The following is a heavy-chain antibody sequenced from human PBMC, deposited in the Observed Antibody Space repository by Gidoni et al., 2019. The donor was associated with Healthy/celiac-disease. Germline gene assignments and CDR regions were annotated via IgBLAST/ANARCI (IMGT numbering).Heavy chain of an antibody. D-gene: IGHD3-22*01. V-gene: IGHV3-23*01. J-gene: IGHJ4*02. CDR2: ISGSGGST. Sequence: EVQLLESGGGLVQPGGSLRLPCSASGFTFSSYAMSWVRQAPGKGLEWVSAISGSGGSTYYADSVKGRFTISRDNSKNTLYLQMNSLRAEDTAVYYCAKDRDYDSSGYFDYWGQGTLVTVSS. CDR3: AKDRDYDSSGYFDY. CDR1: GFTFSSYA.